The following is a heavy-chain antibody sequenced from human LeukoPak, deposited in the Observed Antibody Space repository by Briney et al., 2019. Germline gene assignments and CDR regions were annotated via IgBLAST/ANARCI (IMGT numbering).Heavy chain of an antibody. CDR1: GGSISTYY. J-gene: IGHJ4*02. Sequence: SETLSLTCSVSGGSISTYYWSWIRQPPGKGLEWIGYNYNRGTTNYNPSLKSRVTISVDRSKNQFSLSPTSVTAADTAVYYCARERSSAGPHFEHWGRGILVTVSS. D-gene: IGHD6-13*01. CDR3: ARERSSAGPHFEH. V-gene: IGHV4-59*01. CDR2: NYNRGTT.